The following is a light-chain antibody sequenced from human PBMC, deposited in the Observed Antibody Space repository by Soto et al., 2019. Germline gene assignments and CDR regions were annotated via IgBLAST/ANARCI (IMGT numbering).Light chain of an antibody. CDR2: GAS. CDR1: QSVSSN. CDR3: HQYKNWLRET. Sequence: IVMTQSPATLSVSPGERATLSCRASQSVSSNLAWYQQKPDQAPRLLIYGASSRATGVPARFSGSGSGTDFTLTISSLQSEVFAVYYCHQYKNWLRETFGQGTKVDIK. J-gene: IGKJ1*01. V-gene: IGKV3-15*01.